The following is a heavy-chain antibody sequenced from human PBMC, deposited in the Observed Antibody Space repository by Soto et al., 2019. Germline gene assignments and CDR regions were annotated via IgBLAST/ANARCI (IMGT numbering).Heavy chain of an antibody. CDR2: ISYDGSNK. J-gene: IGHJ3*02. Sequence: GGSLRLSCAASGFSFSNYAMHWVRQAPGKGLEWVAVISYDGSNKYYADSVKGRFTISRDNSKNTLYLQMNNLRNEDTAVYYCARNYDSTAGGAFDIWGQGTMVTVSS. CDR1: GFSFSNYA. V-gene: IGHV3-30-3*01. D-gene: IGHD3-22*01. CDR3: ARNYDSTAGGAFDI.